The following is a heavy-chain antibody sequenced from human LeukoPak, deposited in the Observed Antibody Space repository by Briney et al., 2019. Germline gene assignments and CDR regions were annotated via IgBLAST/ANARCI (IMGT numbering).Heavy chain of an antibody. Sequence: GGSLRLSCAASGFTFSSYAMSWVRQAPGKGLEWVSAISGSGGSTYYADSVKGRFTISRDNSKNTLYLQMNSLRAEDTAVYYCAKATLGLAVTSKVYGMDVWGQGTTVTVSS. CDR1: GFTFSSYA. CDR2: ISGSGGST. CDR3: AKATLGLAVTSKVYGMDV. D-gene: IGHD4-17*01. V-gene: IGHV3-23*01. J-gene: IGHJ6*02.